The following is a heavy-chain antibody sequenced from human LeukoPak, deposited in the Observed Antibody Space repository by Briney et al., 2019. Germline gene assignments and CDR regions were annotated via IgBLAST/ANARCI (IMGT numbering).Heavy chain of an antibody. V-gene: IGHV4-59*12. CDR2: IYYSGST. Sequence: PSGTLSLTCTVSGGSISSYYWNWIRQPPGKGLEWIGYIYYSGSTNYNPSLKSRVTMSVDTSNNQFPLKLSSVTAADTAVYYCARVSHYYDSSGYYYVRAFDIWGQGTMVTVSS. D-gene: IGHD3-22*01. J-gene: IGHJ3*02. CDR1: GGSISSYY. CDR3: ARVSHYYDSSGYYYVRAFDI.